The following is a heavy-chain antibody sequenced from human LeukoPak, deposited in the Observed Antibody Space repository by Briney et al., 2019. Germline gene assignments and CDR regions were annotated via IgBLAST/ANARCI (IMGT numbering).Heavy chain of an antibody. V-gene: IGHV4-30-4*01. D-gene: IGHD6-13*01. CDR1: GGSISSGDYY. CDR2: IYYSGSS. Sequence: SQTLSLTCTVSGGSISSGDYYWSWIRQPPGKGLEWIGYIYYSGSSYYNPSLKSRLTISVDTSKNQFSLKLSSVTAADTAVYYCARGVGSSWYGDWGQGTLVTVSS. CDR3: ARGVGSSWYGD. J-gene: IGHJ4*02.